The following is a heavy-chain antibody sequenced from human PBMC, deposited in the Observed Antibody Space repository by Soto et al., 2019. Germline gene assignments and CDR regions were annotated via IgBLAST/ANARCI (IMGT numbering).Heavy chain of an antibody. CDR3: SRLLYHNSRYYPDY. CDR2: SRNKANSYTT. CDR1: GFTFSDHY. J-gene: IGHJ4*02. D-gene: IGHD3-22*01. Sequence: EVELVESGGGLVQPGGSLRLSCAASGFTFSDHYMDWVRQAPGKGLEWVGRSRNKANSYTTEYAASVKGRFTVSRDESKSSLYLQMNSLKTEDTAVYYCSRLLYHNSRYYPDYWGQGTPVIVSS. V-gene: IGHV3-72*01.